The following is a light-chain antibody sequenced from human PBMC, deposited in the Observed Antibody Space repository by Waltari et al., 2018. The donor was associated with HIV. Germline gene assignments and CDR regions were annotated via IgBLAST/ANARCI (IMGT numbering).Light chain of an antibody. CDR1: QSVLYSSNNKNY. V-gene: IGKV4-1*01. CDR2: WAS. J-gene: IGKJ3*01. CDR3: QQYYTTPFT. Sequence: DIVMTQSPDSLAVSLGERATINCKSSQSVLYSSNNKNYLTWYQQRPGQPPKTLIYWASTRESGVPDRFSGSGSGTEFTLTISSLQAEDVAVYYCQQYYTTPFTFGPGTKVDIK.